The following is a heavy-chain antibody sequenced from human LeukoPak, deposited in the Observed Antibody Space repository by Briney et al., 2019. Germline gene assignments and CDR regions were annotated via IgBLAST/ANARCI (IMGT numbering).Heavy chain of an antibody. Sequence: GGSLRLSCAASGFTFSDYAMHWLRQAPGKGLEWVAVISYDGSKKYYADSVKGRFTISRDNSKNTLYLQMNSLRVEDTAVYYCARVQREYYYDSSGIMGNWGQGTLVTVSS. CDR1: GFTFSDYA. CDR2: ISYDGSKK. J-gene: IGHJ4*02. D-gene: IGHD3-22*01. V-gene: IGHV3-30*04. CDR3: ARVQREYYYDSSGIMGN.